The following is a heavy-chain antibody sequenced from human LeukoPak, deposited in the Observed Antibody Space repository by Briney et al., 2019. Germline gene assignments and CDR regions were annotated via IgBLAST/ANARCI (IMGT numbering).Heavy chain of an antibody. D-gene: IGHD2-8*02. CDR3: PRAFIPGIRKAWWSGDPL. V-gene: IGHV3-30*04. Sequence: PGGSLSLSCAASGFTFSSYAMHWVRQAPGKGLEWLAVVSAHGLDKFYASSVRGRFTISKDTSKHTLSLQMNSLRSDDAGVYYCPRAFIPGIRKAWWSGDPLWDRGALATVS. CDR2: VSAHGLDK. CDR1: GFTFSSYA. J-gene: IGHJ4*02.